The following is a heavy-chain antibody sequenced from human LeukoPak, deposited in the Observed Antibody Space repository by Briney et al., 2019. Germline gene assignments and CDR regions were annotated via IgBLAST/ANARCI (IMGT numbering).Heavy chain of an antibody. CDR3: ACGYGYTYYYYMDV. CDR2: IYYSGST. V-gene: IGHV4-59*01. J-gene: IGHJ6*03. D-gene: IGHD5-18*01. Sequence: SETLSLTCTVSGGSISSYYWSWIRQPPGKGLEWIGYIYYSGSTNYNPSLKSRVTISVDTSKNQFSLKLSSVTAADTAVYYCACGYGYTYYYYMDVWGKGTTVTISS. CDR1: GGSISSYY.